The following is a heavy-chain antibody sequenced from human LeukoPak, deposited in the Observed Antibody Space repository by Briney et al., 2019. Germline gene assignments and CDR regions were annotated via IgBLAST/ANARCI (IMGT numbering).Heavy chain of an antibody. J-gene: IGHJ4*02. D-gene: IGHD2-21*02. CDR1: GFTFSTYW. CDR2: INQDASEI. Sequence: GGSLRLSCAASGFTFSTYWMIWYRQAPGKGLEWVGNINQDASEINYVDSVRGRFTISRDNAKNSLHLQMNSLRAEDTAVYYCATDRDNSDWQKRFDSWGQGTLVTVTP. CDR3: ATDRDNSDWQKRFDS. V-gene: IGHV3-7*01.